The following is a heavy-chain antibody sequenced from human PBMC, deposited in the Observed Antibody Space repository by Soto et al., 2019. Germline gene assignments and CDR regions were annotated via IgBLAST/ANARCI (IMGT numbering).Heavy chain of an antibody. J-gene: IGHJ6*02. CDR1: GGTFSSYA. V-gene: IGHV1-69*12. D-gene: IGHD3-10*01. CDR2: IIPIFGTA. CDR3: ARGGIWFGELPPYGMDV. Sequence: QVQLVQSGAEVKKPGSSVKVSCKASGGTFSSYAISWVRQAPGQGLEWMGGIIPIFGTANYAQKFQGRVTITADESTSTAYMELSSLRPEDTAVYYCARGGIWFGELPPYGMDVWGQGTTVTVSS.